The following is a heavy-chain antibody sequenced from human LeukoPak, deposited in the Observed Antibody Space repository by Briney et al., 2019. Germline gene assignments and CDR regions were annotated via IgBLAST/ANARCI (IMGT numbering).Heavy chain of an antibody. J-gene: IGHJ4*02. CDR1: GFTFSSYN. V-gene: IGHV3-21*01. CDR3: ARAGLYGGSGLDY. Sequence: GGSLRLSCVASGFTFSSYNMNWVRQAPGKGLEWVASISNGGGYLYYVDSVKGRFTISRDNAKNSLYLQMNSLRPEDTAVYYCARAGLYGGSGLDYWGQGALVTVSS. D-gene: IGHD5-12*01. CDR2: ISNGGGYL.